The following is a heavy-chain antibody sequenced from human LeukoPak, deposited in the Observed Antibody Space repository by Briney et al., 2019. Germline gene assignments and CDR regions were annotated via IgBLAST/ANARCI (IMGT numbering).Heavy chain of an antibody. J-gene: IGHJ5*02. CDR1: GYTFTGYY. CDR2: INPNSGGT. D-gene: IGHD4-17*01. CDR3: ARDSTLVYGDYVYWFDP. Sequence: GASVKVSCKASGYTFTGYYMHWVRHAPGQGLELMGWINPNSGGTNYAQKFQGRVTMTRDTSISTAYMELSRLRSDDTAVYYCARDSTLVYGDYVYWFDPWGQGTLVTVSS. V-gene: IGHV1-2*02.